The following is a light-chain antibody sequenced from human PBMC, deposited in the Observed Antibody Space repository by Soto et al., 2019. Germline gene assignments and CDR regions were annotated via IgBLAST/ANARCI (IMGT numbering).Light chain of an antibody. J-gene: IGKJ1*01. CDR1: QTISKK. CDR3: QQYHSYKT. Sequence: DIQMTRSPSTLSASVGDRVTITCRAGQTISKKLAWYQQKPGKAPKVLIYDASSLEGGVPSRFSGSGSGTEFTLTISSLQPDDFATYYCQQYHSYKTFGQGTKVDIK. CDR2: DAS. V-gene: IGKV1-5*01.